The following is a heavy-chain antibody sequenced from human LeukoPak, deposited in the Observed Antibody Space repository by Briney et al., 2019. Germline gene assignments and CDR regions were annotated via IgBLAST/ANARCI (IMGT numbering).Heavy chain of an antibody. Sequence: GESLQISCKGSGYIFTSYWIGWGRQVPGKGLEWMGIIYPGDSDTRYSPSFQGQVTISADKSISTAYLQWSSLKASDTAMYYCARGMTTVTAYYYGMDVWGQGTTVTVSS. CDR1: GYIFTSYW. V-gene: IGHV5-51*01. CDR3: ARGMTTVTAYYYGMDV. CDR2: IYPGDSDT. J-gene: IGHJ6*02. D-gene: IGHD4-17*01.